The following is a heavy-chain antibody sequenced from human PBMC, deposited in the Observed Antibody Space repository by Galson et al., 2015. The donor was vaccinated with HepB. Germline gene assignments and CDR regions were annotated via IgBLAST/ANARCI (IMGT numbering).Heavy chain of an antibody. D-gene: IGHD2-2*01. CDR3: ARQGGAEAAITYYYGMDV. V-gene: IGHV4-59*01. CDR2: IYYSGST. J-gene: IGHJ6*02. CDR1: GGSISSYY. Sequence: TLSLTCTVSGGSISSYYWSWIRQPPGKGLEWIGYIYYSGSTNYNPSLKSRVTISVDTSKNQFSLKLSSVTAADTAVYYCARQGGAEAAITYYYGMDVWGQGITVTVSS.